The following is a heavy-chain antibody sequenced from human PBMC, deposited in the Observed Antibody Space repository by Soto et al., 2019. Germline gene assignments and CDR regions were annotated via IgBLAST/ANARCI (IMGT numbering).Heavy chain of an antibody. J-gene: IGHJ3*02. CDR1: GGSISSSSYY. V-gene: IGHV4-39*07. Sequence: SETVSLTGTVSGGSISSSSYYWGWTRQPPGKGLEWIGSIYYSGSTNYNPSLKSRVTISVDTSKNQFSLKLSSVTAADTAVYYCARTGGEDAFDIWGQGTMVTVSS. D-gene: IGHD3-16*01. CDR2: IYYSGST. CDR3: ARTGGEDAFDI.